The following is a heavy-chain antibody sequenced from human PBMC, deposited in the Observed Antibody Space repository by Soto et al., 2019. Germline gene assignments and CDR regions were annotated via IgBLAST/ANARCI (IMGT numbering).Heavy chain of an antibody. J-gene: IGHJ5*02. CDR3: ARGCGISTSCFNWFDP. D-gene: IGHD2-2*01. CDR1: GYTFTGYY. CDR2: INPNSGGT. Sequence: WASVKVSCKASGYTFTGYYMHWVRQAPGQGLEWMGWINPNSGGTNYAQKFQGWVTMTRDTSISTAYMELSRLRSDDTAVYYCARGCGISTSCFNWFDPWGQGTLVTVSS. V-gene: IGHV1-2*04.